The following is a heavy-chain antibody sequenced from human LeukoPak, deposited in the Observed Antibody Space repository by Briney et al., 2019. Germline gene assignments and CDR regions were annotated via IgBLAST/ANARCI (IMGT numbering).Heavy chain of an antibody. D-gene: IGHD5-18*01. CDR3: ARGLDGYRFDP. J-gene: IGHJ5*02. CDR1: GGSMVNYH. CDR2: IYNIETT. V-gene: IGHV4-59*01. Sequence: SETLSLTCTVSGGSMVNYHWTWIRQSPGKEPEYIGYIYNIETTYNNPSLMGRVTVSVDMSSRQFSLMLKSVTAADTAVYYCARGLDGYRFDPWGQGIMVTVSS.